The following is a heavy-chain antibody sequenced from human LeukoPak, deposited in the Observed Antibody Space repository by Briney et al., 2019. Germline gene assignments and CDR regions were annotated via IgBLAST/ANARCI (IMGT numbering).Heavy chain of an antibody. CDR3: ASGGGPNDFWSGYSGWGPNDYYFDY. V-gene: IGHV4-59*01. CDR1: GGSISSYY. CDR2: IYYSGSI. J-gene: IGHJ4*02. Sequence: SETLSLTCTVSGGSISSYYWSWIRQPPGKGLEWIGYIYYSGSINYNPSLKSRVTISVDTSKNQFSLKLSSVTAADTAVYYCASGGGPNDFWSGYSGWGPNDYYFDYWGQGTLVTVSS. D-gene: IGHD3-3*01.